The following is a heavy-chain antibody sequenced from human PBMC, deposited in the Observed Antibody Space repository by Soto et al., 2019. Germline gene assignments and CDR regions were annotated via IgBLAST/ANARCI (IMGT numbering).Heavy chain of an antibody. CDR1: GFTFSTYA. Sequence: GGSLRLSCAASGFTFSTYAMSWVRQAPGQGLEWVSAICASGGCPFYADSVKGRFTISRDNSKNTLYLQMNSLRAEDTAVYYCARIGGSSAIDYWGQGTLVTVSS. CDR3: ARIGGSSAIDY. J-gene: IGHJ4*02. CDR2: ICASGGCP. V-gene: IGHV3-23*01. D-gene: IGHD3-16*01.